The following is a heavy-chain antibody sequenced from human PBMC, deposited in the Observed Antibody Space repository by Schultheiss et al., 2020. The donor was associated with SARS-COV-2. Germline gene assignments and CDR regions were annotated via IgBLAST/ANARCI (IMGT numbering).Heavy chain of an antibody. CDR1: GFTFSSYA. D-gene: IGHD1-14*01. CDR3: ARDLGYLPQPYYYYGMDV. V-gene: IGHV3-30*19. CDR2: ISYDGSNK. J-gene: IGHJ6*02. Sequence: GGSLRLSCAASGFTFSSYAIHWVRQAPGKGLEWVAVISYDGSNKYYADSVKGRFTISRDNSKNTLYLQMNSLRAEDTAVYYCARDLGYLPQPYYYYGMDVWGQGTTVTVSS.